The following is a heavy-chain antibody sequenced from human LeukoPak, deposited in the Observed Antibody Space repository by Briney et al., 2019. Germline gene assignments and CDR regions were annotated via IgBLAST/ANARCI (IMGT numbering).Heavy chain of an antibody. Sequence: ASVKVSCKAFGYTFTTYGVSWVRQAPGQGLEWMGWIETYSGNTNYVQRFQGRVTMTTDTSTSTAYMELRSLRSDDTAMYYCARDRPGDEAFDIWGQGTTVIVSS. V-gene: IGHV1-18*04. CDR1: GYTFTTYG. D-gene: IGHD3-10*01. J-gene: IGHJ3*02. CDR2: IETYSGNT. CDR3: ARDRPGDEAFDI.